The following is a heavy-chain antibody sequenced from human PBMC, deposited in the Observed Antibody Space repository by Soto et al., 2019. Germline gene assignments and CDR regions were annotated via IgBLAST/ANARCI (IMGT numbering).Heavy chain of an antibody. Sequence: EVQLLESGGGLAQPGGSLRLSCAASGFTFGSYSMNWVRQAPGKGLGWVSIISGSGGATFYADSVKGRFTISRDNSKKSVFLQMDSLRADDTAVYYCAKVTDCGPSRCDDGIDIWGHGTMVTVS. D-gene: IGHD2-21*01. CDR1: GFTFGSYS. CDR3: AKVTDCGPSRCDDGIDI. V-gene: IGHV3-23*01. CDR2: ISGSGGAT. J-gene: IGHJ3*02.